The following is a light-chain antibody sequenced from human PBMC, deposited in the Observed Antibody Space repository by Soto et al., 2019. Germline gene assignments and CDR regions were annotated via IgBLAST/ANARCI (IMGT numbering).Light chain of an antibody. CDR1: QSISSW. V-gene: IGKV1-5*01. J-gene: IGKJ1*01. CDR3: QQYNSYSPWT. Sequence: DIHMTHSPYTLSASVGERVNITCRASQSISSWLAWYQQKPGKAPKLLIHDASSLESGVPSRFSGSGSGTEFTLTISSLQPDDFATYYCQQYNSYSPWTFGQGTKVDIK. CDR2: DAS.